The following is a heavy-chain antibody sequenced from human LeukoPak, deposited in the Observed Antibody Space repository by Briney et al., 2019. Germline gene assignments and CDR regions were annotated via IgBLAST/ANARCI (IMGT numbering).Heavy chain of an antibody. Sequence: GGSLRLSCAASGFTFSSYSMNWVRQAPGKGLEWVSYISSSSSTIYYADSVKGRFTISRDNANNSLFPQMNSLKDEDTTVYYCARVWWGSSTSCSDYWGQGTLVTVSS. J-gene: IGHJ4*02. D-gene: IGHD2-2*01. CDR3: ARVWWGSSTSCSDY. CDR2: ISSSSSTI. V-gene: IGHV3-48*02. CDR1: GFTFSSYS.